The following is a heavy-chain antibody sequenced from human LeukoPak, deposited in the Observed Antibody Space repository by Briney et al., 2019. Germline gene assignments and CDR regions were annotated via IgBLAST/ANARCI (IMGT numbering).Heavy chain of an antibody. CDR2: IYYSGST. J-gene: IGHJ4*02. V-gene: IGHV4-39*01. CDR3: ANQAIVGASSFDY. CDR1: GRSISSSSYY. D-gene: IGHD1-26*01. Sequence: SETLSLTCNVSGRSISSSSYYWGWIRQPPGKGLEWIGSIYYSGSTYYNPSLKSRVTISVDTSKNQFSLKLSSVTAADTAVYSCANQAIVGASSFDYWGQGTLVTVSS.